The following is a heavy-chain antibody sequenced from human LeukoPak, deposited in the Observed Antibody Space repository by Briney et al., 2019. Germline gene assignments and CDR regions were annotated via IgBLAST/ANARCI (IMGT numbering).Heavy chain of an antibody. V-gene: IGHV3-74*01. CDR1: EFTFSTYW. CDR3: TRQFSGYAFDY. Sequence: GGSLRLSCAASEFTFSTYWMHWVRQAPGKGLVWVSRITSDGSSTSYADSVKGRFTISRDNAKNTMYLHMNSLRAEDTAVYYCTRQFSGYAFDYWGRGTLVTVSS. CDR2: ITSDGSST. D-gene: IGHD5-12*01. J-gene: IGHJ4*02.